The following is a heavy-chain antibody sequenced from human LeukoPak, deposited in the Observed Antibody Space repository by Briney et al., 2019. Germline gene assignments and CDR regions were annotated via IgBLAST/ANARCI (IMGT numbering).Heavy chain of an antibody. V-gene: IGHV3-23*01. CDR3: AKGSYYDSSGSFYFDY. D-gene: IGHD3-22*01. J-gene: IGHJ4*02. Sequence: GGSLRLSCAASGFTFSSYAMSWVRQAPGKGLEWVSGISGSGDNTYYADSVKGRFTISRDKSKNTLYVQVNSLGTEDTAAYYCAKGSYYDSSGSFYFDYWGQGTLVTVSS. CDR2: ISGSGDNT. CDR1: GFTFSSYA.